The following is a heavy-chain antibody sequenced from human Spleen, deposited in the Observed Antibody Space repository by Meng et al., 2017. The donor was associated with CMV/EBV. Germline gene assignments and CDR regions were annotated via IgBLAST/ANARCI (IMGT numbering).Heavy chain of an antibody. V-gene: IGHV1-2*02. J-gene: IGHJ4*02. CDR1: GYTFSAYY. CDR2: INPNSDGT. Sequence: FGYTFSAYYMHWVRQAPGQGLEWMGWINPNSDGTNFAQKFQGRVTLTRDTSISTAYMELNRLTSDDTAVYYCARARQFRDGYSAFDYWGRGTLVTVSS. D-gene: IGHD5-24*01. CDR3: ARARQFRDGYSAFDY.